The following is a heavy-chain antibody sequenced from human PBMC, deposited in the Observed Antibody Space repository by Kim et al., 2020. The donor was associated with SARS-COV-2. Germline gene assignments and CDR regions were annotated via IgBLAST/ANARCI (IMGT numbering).Heavy chain of an antibody. Sequence: SETLSLTCTVSGGSISSYYWSWIRQPPGKGLEWIGYIYYSGSTNYNPSLKSRVTISVDTSKNQFSLKLSSVTAADTAVYYCAREPIAAAGNWFDPWGQGTLVTVSS. CDR1: GGSISSYY. J-gene: IGHJ5*02. D-gene: IGHD6-13*01. CDR3: AREPIAAAGNWFDP. CDR2: IYYSGST. V-gene: IGHV4-59*01.